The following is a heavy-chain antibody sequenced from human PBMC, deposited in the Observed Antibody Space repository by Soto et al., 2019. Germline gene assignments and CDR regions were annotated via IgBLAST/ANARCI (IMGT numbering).Heavy chain of an antibody. J-gene: IGHJ4*02. Sequence: GGSLRLSCAASGFTSSSYWMSWVRQTPGKGLEWVSAITGSGDKTYYADSVEGRFTISRDNSKDTHYLQMSSLRAEDTAIYYCATMRGFFEFWGQGTLVTVSS. CDR2: ITGSGDKT. CDR1: GFTSSSYW. V-gene: IGHV3-23*01. D-gene: IGHD3-22*01. CDR3: ATMRGFFEF.